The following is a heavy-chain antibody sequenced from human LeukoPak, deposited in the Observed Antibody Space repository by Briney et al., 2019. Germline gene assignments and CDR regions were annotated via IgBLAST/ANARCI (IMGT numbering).Heavy chain of an antibody. CDR3: ARDSGSGSYYYYYYMDV. V-gene: IGHV3-48*01. J-gene: IGHJ6*03. CDR2: ISSSSSTI. D-gene: IGHD1-26*01. Sequence: GGSLRLSCAASGFTFSSYSMNWLRQAPGKGLEWVSYISSSSSTIYYADSVKGRFTISRDNAKNSLYLQMNSLRAEDTAVYYCARDSGSGSYYYYYYMDVWGKGTTVTVSS. CDR1: GFTFSSYS.